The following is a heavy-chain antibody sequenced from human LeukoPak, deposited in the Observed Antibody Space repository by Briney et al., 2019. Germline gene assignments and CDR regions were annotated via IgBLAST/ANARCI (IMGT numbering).Heavy chain of an antibody. D-gene: IGHD1-1*01. Sequence: GGSLRLSCAASGFTFTNYAMSWVRQAPGKGLEWVSVIGKSGTTYYADSVKGRFTISRDNSKSTLYLQMNSLRAEDTAVYYCAKRDSTGLQYFDYWGQGTLVTVPS. CDR3: AKRDSTGLQYFDY. J-gene: IGHJ4*02. V-gene: IGHV3-23*01. CDR1: GFTFTNYA. CDR2: IGKSGTT.